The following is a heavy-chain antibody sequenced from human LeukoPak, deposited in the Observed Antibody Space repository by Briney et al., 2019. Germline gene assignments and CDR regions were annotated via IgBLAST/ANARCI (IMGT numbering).Heavy chain of an antibody. CDR1: GFTFSNYA. J-gene: IGHJ4*02. D-gene: IGHD6-19*01. CDR2: ISSSSSYI. CDR3: ARPYSSGWYDFDY. V-gene: IGHV3-21*01. Sequence: GGSLRLSCAASGFTFSNYAMNWVRQAPGKGLEWVSSISSSSSYIYYADSVKGRFTISRDNAKNSLYLQMNSLRAEDTAVYYCARPYSSGWYDFDYWGQGTLVTVSS.